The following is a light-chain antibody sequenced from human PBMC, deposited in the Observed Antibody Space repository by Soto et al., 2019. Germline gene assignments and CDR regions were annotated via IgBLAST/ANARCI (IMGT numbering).Light chain of an antibody. CDR2: LNSDGSH. CDR1: SGHSSNA. CDR3: QTWGTGIVV. Sequence: QPVLTQSPSASASLGVSVKLTCTLSSGHSSNAIAWHQQQPEKGPRYLMKLNSDGSHSKGDGIPDRFSGSSSGAERYLTISSLQSEDEADYYCQTWGTGIVVFGGGTKLTVL. J-gene: IGLJ2*01. V-gene: IGLV4-69*01.